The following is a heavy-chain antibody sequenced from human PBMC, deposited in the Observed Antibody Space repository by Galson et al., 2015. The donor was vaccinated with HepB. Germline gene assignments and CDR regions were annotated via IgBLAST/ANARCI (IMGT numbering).Heavy chain of an antibody. CDR2: MNPNSGNT. V-gene: IGHV1-8*01. CDR1: GYTFSSHD. J-gene: IGHJ6*02. Sequence: SVKVSCKASGYTFSSHDINRVRQATGQGLEWMGWMNPNSGNTGYAQKFQGRVTMTRNTSISTAYMEVSSLRSEDTAVYYCAREGYCSGGSCYHSLGYYYYGMDVWGQGTTVTVSS. D-gene: IGHD2-15*01. CDR3: AREGYCSGGSCYHSLGYYYYGMDV.